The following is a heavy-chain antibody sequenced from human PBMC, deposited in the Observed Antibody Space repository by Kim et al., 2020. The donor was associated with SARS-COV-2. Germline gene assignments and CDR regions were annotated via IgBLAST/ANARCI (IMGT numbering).Heavy chain of an antibody. D-gene: IGHD2-8*02. V-gene: IGHV3-30*04. CDR1: GFTFSSYS. J-gene: IGHJ6*01. CDR3: ASDLLSYSTVCIYCYYC. Sequence: GGSLRLSCAASGFTFSSYSMRWVRHAPGKGLEWVAVISYDGSNKNYVDSVKGRFTISRDNSKNPLYLQLSSPRAEDTAVYYCASDLLSYSTVCIYCYYC. CDR2: ISYDGSNK.